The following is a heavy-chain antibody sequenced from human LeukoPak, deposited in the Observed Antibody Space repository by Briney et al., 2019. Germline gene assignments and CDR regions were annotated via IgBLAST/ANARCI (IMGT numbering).Heavy chain of an antibody. Sequence: GGSLRLSCAASGFTFSSYAMSWVRQAPGKGLEWVSVIYSGGSTYYADSVKGRFTISRDNSKNTLYLQMNSLRAEDTAVYYCARVRSDYGDPLGFDYWGQGTLVTVSS. CDR2: IYSGGST. J-gene: IGHJ4*02. D-gene: IGHD4-17*01. CDR1: GFTFSSYA. V-gene: IGHV3-53*01. CDR3: ARVRSDYGDPLGFDY.